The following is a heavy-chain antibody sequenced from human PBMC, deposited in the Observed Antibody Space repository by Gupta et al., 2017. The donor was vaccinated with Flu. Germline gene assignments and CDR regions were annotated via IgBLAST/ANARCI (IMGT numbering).Heavy chain of an antibody. CDR2: VRSKANNYAT. D-gene: IGHD2-8*01. CDR1: GFSFRDSA. Sequence: DVQLVESGGGLVQPGGSLKLSCAASGFSFRDSAMHWVRQASGNGLEWGARVRSKANNYATSYAAAVKGRFTISRDDSKNTAHLQMNSLKTEDTAVYYCTGSPVYAMDVWGQGTTVTVSS. CDR3: TGSPVYAMDV. V-gene: IGHV3-73*01. J-gene: IGHJ6*02.